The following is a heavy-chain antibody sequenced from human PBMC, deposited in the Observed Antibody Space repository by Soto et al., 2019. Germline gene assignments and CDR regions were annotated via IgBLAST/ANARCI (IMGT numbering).Heavy chain of an antibody. J-gene: IGHJ6*02. CDR1: GYSFTSYG. CDR2: ISPYNGHT. CDR3: ARDLTIVPATHTRLENYGMDV. V-gene: IGHV1-18*01. Sequence: VASVKVSCKASGYSFTSYGISWVRRAPGQGLEWMGWISPYNGHTQFVERFQGRVTMTTDTSTKTAYMELRNLRSDDTAHYYCARDLTIVPATHTRLENYGMDVWGQGTTVTVSS. D-gene: IGHD2-2*01.